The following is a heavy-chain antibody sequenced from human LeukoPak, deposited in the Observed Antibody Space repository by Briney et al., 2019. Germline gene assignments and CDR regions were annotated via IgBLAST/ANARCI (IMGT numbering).Heavy chain of an antibody. CDR1: GFTFGDYA. J-gene: IGHJ5*02. Sequence: GGSLRLSCTASGFTFGDYAMSWVRQAPGKGLEWVGFIRSKAYGGTTEYAASVKGRFTISRDDSKSIAYLQMNSLKTEDTAVYYCTRVTYYYGSGSLNWFDPWGQGTLVTVSS. CDR2: IRSKAYGGTT. CDR3: TRVTYYYGSGSLNWFDP. D-gene: IGHD3-10*01. V-gene: IGHV3-49*04.